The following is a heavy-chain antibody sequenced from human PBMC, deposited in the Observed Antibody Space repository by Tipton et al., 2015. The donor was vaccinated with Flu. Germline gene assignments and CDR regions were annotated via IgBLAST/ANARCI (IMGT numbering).Heavy chain of an antibody. J-gene: IGHJ5*02. Sequence: LRLSCAVSGDSISSDYYWGWIRQFPGKGLEWIGTVSRTGSTIYNPSLMSRVTISIDTSKNQFSLKMKSVTATDMAVYYCARRDFSNYVSEPKNWFDPWGQRTLVTVSS. CDR1: GDSISSDYY. D-gene: IGHD4-11*01. V-gene: IGHV4-38-2*01. CDR3: ARRDFSNYVSEPKNWFDP. CDR2: VSRTGST.